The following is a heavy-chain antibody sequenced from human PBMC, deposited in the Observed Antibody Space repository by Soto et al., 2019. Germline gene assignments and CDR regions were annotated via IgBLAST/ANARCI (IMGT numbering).Heavy chain of an antibody. J-gene: IGHJ4*02. Sequence: LGLELAGKGLEWVGVIYPDDSDTRYGRSFQGQVTISADRSIDTAYLQWSSLKASDTAIYYCARGRDDTSGYYAFWGQGTLVTVSS. D-gene: IGHD3-22*01. CDR3: ARGRDDTSGYYAF. V-gene: IGHV5-51*01. CDR2: IYPDDSDT.